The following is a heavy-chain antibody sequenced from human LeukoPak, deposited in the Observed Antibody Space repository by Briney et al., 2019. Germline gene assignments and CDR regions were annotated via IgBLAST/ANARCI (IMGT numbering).Heavy chain of an antibody. Sequence: GGSLRLSCAASGFTLSDYYMSWIRQAPGKGLEWVSYISSSDSPIYYADSVKGRFTISRDNAKNSLYLQMNSLRAEDTAVYYCARDPTPHYYDSSGYPTWGQGTLVTVSS. CDR2: ISSSDSPI. D-gene: IGHD3-22*01. J-gene: IGHJ4*02. V-gene: IGHV3-11*04. CDR1: GFTLSDYY. CDR3: ARDPTPHYYDSSGYPT.